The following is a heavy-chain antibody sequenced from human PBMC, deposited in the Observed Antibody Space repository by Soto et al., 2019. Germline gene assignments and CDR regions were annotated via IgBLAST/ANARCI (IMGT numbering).Heavy chain of an antibody. CDR2: ISGYNGNA. V-gene: IGHV1-18*01. CDR3: TRARDMDV. J-gene: IGHJ6*02. CDR1: GYISTSYG. Sequence: QVQLVQSGAEVKKPGASVKVSCKASGYISTSYGINWVRQAPGQGLEWMGWISGYNGNANYAQKFQGRVALTTDTSTRTVYMELRSLRSDDTAVYYCTRARDMDVWGQGTTVTVSS.